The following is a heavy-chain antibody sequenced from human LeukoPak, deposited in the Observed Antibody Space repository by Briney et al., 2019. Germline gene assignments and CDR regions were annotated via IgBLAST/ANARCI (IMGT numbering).Heavy chain of an antibody. V-gene: IGHV4-59*08. CDR2: IYYSGST. J-gene: IGHJ3*02. CDR1: GGSISSYY. Sequence: PSETLSLTCTVSGGSISSYYWSWLRQPPGKGLEWIGYIYYSGSTNYNPSLKSRVTISVDTSKNQFSLKLSSVTAADTAVYYCARHSLYSSSWYNAFDIWGQGTMVTVSS. CDR3: ARHSLYSSSWYNAFDI. D-gene: IGHD6-13*01.